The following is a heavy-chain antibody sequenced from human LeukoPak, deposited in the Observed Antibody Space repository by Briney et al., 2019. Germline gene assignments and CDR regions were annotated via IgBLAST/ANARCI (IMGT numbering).Heavy chain of an antibody. J-gene: IGHJ4*02. CDR3: ASAAYGY. V-gene: IGHV3-9*01. CDR2: ISWNSGSI. CDR1: GFTFSSYA. D-gene: IGHD2-2*01. Sequence: PGGSLRLSCAASGFTFSSYAMSWVRQAPGKGLEWVSGISWNSGSIGYADSVKGRFTISRDNAKNSLYLQMNSLRAEDTALYYCASAAYGYWGQGTLVTVSS.